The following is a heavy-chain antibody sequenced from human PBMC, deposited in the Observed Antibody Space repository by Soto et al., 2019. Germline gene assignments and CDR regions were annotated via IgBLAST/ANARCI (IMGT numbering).Heavy chain of an antibody. CDR1: GFTFSSYG. CDR2: ISYDGSNK. V-gene: IGHV3-30*18. D-gene: IGHD4-17*01. J-gene: IGHJ4*02. Sequence: QVQLVESGGGVVQPGRSLRLSCAASGFTFSSYGMHWVRQAPGKGLEWVAVISYDGSNKYYADSVKGRFTISRDNSKNTLYLQLNSLRAEDTAVYYCANEAPTVTLQPNYFDYWGQGTLVTVSS. CDR3: ANEAPTVTLQPNYFDY.